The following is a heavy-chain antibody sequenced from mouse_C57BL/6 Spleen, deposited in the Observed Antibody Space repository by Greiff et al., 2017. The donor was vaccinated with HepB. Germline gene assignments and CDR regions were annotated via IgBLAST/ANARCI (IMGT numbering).Heavy chain of an antibody. D-gene: IGHD4-1*01. CDR2: IYPGNSDT. Sequence: VQLQQSGTVLARPGASVKMSCKTSGYTFTSYWMHWVKQRPGKGLEWIGAIYPGNSDTSYNQKFKGKAKLTAVTSASTAYMELSSLTNEDSAVYYCTRISNWDGYFDYWGQGTTLTVSS. V-gene: IGHV1-5*01. J-gene: IGHJ2*01. CDR3: TRISNWDGYFDY. CDR1: GYTFTSYW.